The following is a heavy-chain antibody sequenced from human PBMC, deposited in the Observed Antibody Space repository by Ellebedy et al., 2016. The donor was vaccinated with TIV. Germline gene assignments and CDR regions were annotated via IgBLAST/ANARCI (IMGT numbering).Heavy chain of an antibody. V-gene: IGHV3-30*19. CDR1: GFTFSSYG. CDR3: ARDSVAAKRDFFDY. Sequence: GGSLRLSXAASGFTFSSYGMHWVRQAPGKGLEWVAGISFDGSNKYYADSVKGRFAISRGNSNNTLFLQMSSLRADDTAVYYCARDSVAAKRDFFDYWGQGTLVTVSS. J-gene: IGHJ4*02. D-gene: IGHD6-19*01. CDR2: ISFDGSNK.